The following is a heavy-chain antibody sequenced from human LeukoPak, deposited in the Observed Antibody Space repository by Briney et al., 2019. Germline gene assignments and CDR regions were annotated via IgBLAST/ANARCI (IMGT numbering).Heavy chain of an antibody. CDR3: ARAGDNQRAGRSSLVYFDY. V-gene: IGHV4-4*07. CDR2: IYTSGST. Sequence: SETLSLTCTVSGGSISSYYWSWIRQPAGKGLGWIGRIYTSGSTNYNPSLKSRVTMSVDTSKNQFSLKLSSVTAADTAVYYCARAGDNQRAGRSSLVYFDYWGQGTLVTVSS. D-gene: IGHD3-10*01. CDR1: GGSISSYY. J-gene: IGHJ4*02.